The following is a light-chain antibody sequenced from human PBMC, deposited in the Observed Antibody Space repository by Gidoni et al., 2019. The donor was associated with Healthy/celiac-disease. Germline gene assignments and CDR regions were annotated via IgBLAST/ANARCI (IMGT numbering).Light chain of an antibody. Sequence: DIVLTQSPATLSLSPVERATLSCRASQSVSSYLAWYQQKPGQAPRLLIYDASNRATGIPARFSGSGSGTDFTLTISSLEPEDFAFYYCQQRSNWSSFXQXTRLEIK. CDR1: QSVSSY. CDR3: QQRSNWSS. J-gene: IGKJ5*01. CDR2: DAS. V-gene: IGKV3-11*01.